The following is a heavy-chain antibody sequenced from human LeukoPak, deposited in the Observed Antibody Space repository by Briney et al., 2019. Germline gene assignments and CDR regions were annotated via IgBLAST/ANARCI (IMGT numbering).Heavy chain of an antibody. CDR1: GFTVSSNY. Sequence: GGSLRLSCAASGFTVSSNYMSWVRQAPGKGLEWVSVIYSGGSTYYADSVKGRFTISRDNSKNTLYLQMNSLRAEDTAVYYCARGVWFGEFSYFDYWGQGTLVTVSS. CDR3: ARGVWFGEFSYFDY. CDR2: IYSGGST. D-gene: IGHD3-10*01. V-gene: IGHV3-53*01. J-gene: IGHJ4*02.